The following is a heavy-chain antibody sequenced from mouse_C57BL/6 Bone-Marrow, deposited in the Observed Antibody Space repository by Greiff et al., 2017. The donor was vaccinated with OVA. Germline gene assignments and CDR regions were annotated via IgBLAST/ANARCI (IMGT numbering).Heavy chain of an antibody. Sequence: EVQGVESGPVLVKPGASVKMSCKASGYTFTDYYMHWVKQSHGKSLEWIGVINPYNGGTSYNQKFKGKATLTVDKSSSTAYMGLNSLTSEDSAVYDCARSYNRTGYWGEGATRAVSS. J-gene: IGHJ2*01. CDR1: GYTFTDYY. D-gene: IGHD1-3*01. V-gene: IGHV1-19*01. CDR2: INPYNGGT. CDR3: ARSYNRTGY.